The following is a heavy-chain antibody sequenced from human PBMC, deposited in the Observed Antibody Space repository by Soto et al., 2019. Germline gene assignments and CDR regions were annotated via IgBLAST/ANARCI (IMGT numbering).Heavy chain of an antibody. J-gene: IGHJ2*01. V-gene: IGHV4-31*03. CDR1: GGSISSGGYY. Sequence: QVQLQESGPGLVKPSQTLSLTCTVSGGSISSGGYYWSWIRQHPGKGLQWIGYIYYSGSTYYKPSLRRRVTISVDTSKNQLSLKLSSVTAADTAVYYCAIKTGTYWYFDLWGRGTLVTVSS. CDR3: AIKTGTYWYFDL. CDR2: IYYSGST. D-gene: IGHD1-1*01.